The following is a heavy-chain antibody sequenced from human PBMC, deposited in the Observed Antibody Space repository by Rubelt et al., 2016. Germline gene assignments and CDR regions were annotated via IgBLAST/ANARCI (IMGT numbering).Heavy chain of an antibody. Sequence: EVQLVESGGGLVKPGGSLRLSCAASGIPFGNAWMTWVRQAPGKGLEGVGRIKSTTDVGATDYAAPGKGRVNIPREDSKNTLYLQMNSLKTEDTAVYYCATRPPPYGDFYFDYWGQGTLVTVSS. CDR1: GIPFGNAW. CDR2: IKSTTDVGAT. D-gene: IGHD4-17*01. V-gene: IGHV3-15*01. J-gene: IGHJ4*02. CDR3: ATRPPPYGDFYFDY.